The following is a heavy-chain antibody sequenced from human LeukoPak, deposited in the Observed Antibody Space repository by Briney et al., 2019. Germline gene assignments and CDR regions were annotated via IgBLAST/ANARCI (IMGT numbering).Heavy chain of an antibody. CDR2: IYYSGST. V-gene: IGHV4-39*07. CDR1: GGSISSSSYY. Sequence: PSETLSLTCTVSGGSISSSSYYWGWIRQPPGKGLEWIGSIYYSGSTYYNPSLKSRVTISVDTSKNQFSLKLSSVTAADTAVYYCARDGTTMVRGVIMFVRRGFDPWGQGTLVTVSS. CDR3: ARDGTTMVRGVIMFVRRGFDP. D-gene: IGHD3-10*01. J-gene: IGHJ5*02.